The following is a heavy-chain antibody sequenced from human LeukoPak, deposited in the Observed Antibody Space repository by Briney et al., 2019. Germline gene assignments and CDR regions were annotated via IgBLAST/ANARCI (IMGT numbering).Heavy chain of an antibody. V-gene: IGHV3-21*01. CDR2: ISSSSSYI. CDR1: GFTFSSYS. Sequence: AGGSLRLSCAASGFTFSSYSMNWVRQAPGKGLEWVSSISSSSSYIYYADSVKGRFTISRDSAKNSLYLQMNSLRAEDTAVYYCARVAWTGVATNFDYWGQGTLVTVSS. J-gene: IGHJ4*02. D-gene: IGHD5-12*01. CDR3: ARVAWTGVATNFDY.